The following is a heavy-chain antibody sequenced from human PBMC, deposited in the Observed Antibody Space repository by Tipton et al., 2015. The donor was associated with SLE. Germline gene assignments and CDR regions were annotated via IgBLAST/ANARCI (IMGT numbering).Heavy chain of an antibody. Sequence: QLVQSGAEVKKPGASVKVSCRASGYIFSTYGISWVRQAPGQGLEWMGWINPYNDNTDYVELLQGRVTMTTDTSTGTAYMELTSLNSDDTAIYYCARQPAAGYTYYMDVWGTGTTVTVSS. CDR1: GYIFSTYG. D-gene: IGHD5-24*01. J-gene: IGHJ6*03. CDR3: ARQPAAGYTYYMDV. V-gene: IGHV1-18*01. CDR2: INPYNDNT.